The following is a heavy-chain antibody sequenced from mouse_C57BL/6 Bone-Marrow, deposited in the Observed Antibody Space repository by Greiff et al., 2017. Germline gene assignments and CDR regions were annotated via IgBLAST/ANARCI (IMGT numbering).Heavy chain of an antibody. D-gene: IGHD2-5*01. V-gene: IGHV2-9-1*01. CDR2: IWPGGGT. J-gene: IGHJ3*01. Sequence: QVQLQQSGPGLVAPSQSLSITCTVSGFSLTSYAISWVRQPPGKGLEWLGVIWPGGGTNYNSALKSRLSISKDNSKSQVFLKMNSLQTDDTARYYCARAYYSNYVWFAYWGQGTLVTVSA. CDR3: ARAYYSNYVWFAY. CDR1: GFSLTSYA.